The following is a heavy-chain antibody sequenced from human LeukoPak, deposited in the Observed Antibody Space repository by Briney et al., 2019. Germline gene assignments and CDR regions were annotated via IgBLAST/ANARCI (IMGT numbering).Heavy chain of an antibody. CDR3: ARDQAGTMARGVVDAFDI. CDR2: ISAYNGNI. V-gene: IGHV1-18*01. J-gene: IGHJ3*02. CDR1: GYTFTNYG. Sequence: ASVKVSCKASGYTFTNYGISWVRQAPGQGLEWMGWISAYNGNINFEQKLQGRVTMTTDTSASTAYMELRSLRPDDTAVYYCARDQAGTMARGVVDAFDIWGQGQWSPSLQ. D-gene: IGHD3-10*01.